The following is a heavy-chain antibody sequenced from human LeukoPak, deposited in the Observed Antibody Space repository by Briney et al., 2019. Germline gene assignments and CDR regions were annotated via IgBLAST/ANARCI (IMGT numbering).Heavy chain of an antibody. CDR3: ARSSSHSRYFDY. CDR2: INHSGST. J-gene: IGHJ4*02. Sequence: SETLSLTCAVYGGSFSGYCWSWIRQPPGKGLEWIGEINHSGSTNYNPSLKSRVTLSVDTSKNQFSLKLSSVTAADTAVYYCARSSSHSRYFDYWGQGTLVTVSS. V-gene: IGHV4-34*01. CDR1: GGSFSGYC. D-gene: IGHD6-6*01.